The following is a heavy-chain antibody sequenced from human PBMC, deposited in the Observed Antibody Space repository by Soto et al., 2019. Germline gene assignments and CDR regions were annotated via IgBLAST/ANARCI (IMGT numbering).Heavy chain of an antibody. CDR1: GGSISSGGYY. Sequence: QVQLQESGPGLVKPSQTLSLTCTVSGGSISSGGYYWSWIRQHPGKGLEGIGYIYYSGSTYYNPALKSRVTISVDTSKNQFSLKLSSVTAADTAVYYCARQGYYDSSGHSNWFDPWGQGTLVTVSS. CDR3: ARQGYYDSSGHSNWFDP. CDR2: IYYSGST. J-gene: IGHJ5*02. V-gene: IGHV4-31*03. D-gene: IGHD3-22*01.